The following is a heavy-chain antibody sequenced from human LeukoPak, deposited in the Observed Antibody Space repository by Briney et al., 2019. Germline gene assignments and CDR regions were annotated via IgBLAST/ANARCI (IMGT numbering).Heavy chain of an antibody. V-gene: IGHV4-39*07. CDR2: IYYSGST. J-gene: IGHJ4*02. CDR3: ARGLGFLDNYGSGSYYHY. Sequence: SETLSLTCTVSGGSISSSSYYCGWIRQPPGKGLEWIGSIYYSGSTNYNPSLKSRVTISVDTSKNQFSLKLSSVTAADTAVYYCARGLGFLDNYGSGSYYHYWGQGTLVTVSS. CDR1: GGSISSSSYY. D-gene: IGHD3-10*01.